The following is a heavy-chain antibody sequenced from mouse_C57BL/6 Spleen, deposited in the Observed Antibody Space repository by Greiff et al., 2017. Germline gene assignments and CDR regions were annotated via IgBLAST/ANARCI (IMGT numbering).Heavy chain of an antibody. D-gene: IGHD2-5*01. V-gene: IGHV1-53*01. J-gene: IGHJ3*01. Sequence: QVQLKQSGPELVKPGASVKLSCKASGYTFTSYWMHWVKQRPGQGLEWIGNINPSNGGTNYNEKFKSKATLTVDKSSSTAYMQLSSLTSEDSAVYYCARKDYSNPWFAYWGQGTLVTVSA. CDR1: GYTFTSYW. CDR2: INPSNGGT. CDR3: ARKDYSNPWFAY.